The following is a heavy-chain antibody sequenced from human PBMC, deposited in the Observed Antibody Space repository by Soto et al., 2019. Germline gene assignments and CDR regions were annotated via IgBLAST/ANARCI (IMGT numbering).Heavy chain of an antibody. J-gene: IGHJ4*02. V-gene: IGHV3-30*18. D-gene: IGHD6-19*01. CDR3: AKGGRQWLVTSDFNY. CDR2: VSHDGRNT. CDR1: GFTFSDYA. Sequence: VQLVESGGGVVQPGRSLRLSCAASGFTFSDYAMHWVRQAPGKGLERVAVVSHDGRNTHYADSVKGRFTISRDSSKNTVSLEMTSLRAEDTGVYYCAKGGRQWLVTSDFNYWGQGALVTVSS.